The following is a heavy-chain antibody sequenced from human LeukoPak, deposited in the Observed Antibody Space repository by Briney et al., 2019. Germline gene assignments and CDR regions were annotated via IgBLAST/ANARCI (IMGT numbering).Heavy chain of an antibody. D-gene: IGHD2-15*01. CDR3: ARWRGYCSGGSCYSYYGMDV. Sequence: PSETLSLTCTVSGGSISSYYWSWIRQPPGKGLEWIGYTYYSGSTNYNPSLKSRVTISVDTSKNQFSLKLSSVTAADTAVYYCARWRGYCSGGSCYSYYGMDVWGQGTTVTVSS. J-gene: IGHJ6*02. CDR1: GGSISSYY. CDR2: TYYSGST. V-gene: IGHV4-59*01.